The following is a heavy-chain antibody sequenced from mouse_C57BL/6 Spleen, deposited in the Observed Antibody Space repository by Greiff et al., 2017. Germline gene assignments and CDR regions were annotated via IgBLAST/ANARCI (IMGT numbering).Heavy chain of an antibody. D-gene: IGHD1-2*01. CDR1: GYTFTSYW. CDR3: ATNPATDYAMDY. Sequence: QVQLQQPGAELVRPGSSVKLSCKASGYTFTSYWMHWVKQRPIQGLEWIGNIDPSDSETHYNQKFKDKATLTVDKSSSTAYMQLSSLTSEDSAVYYCATNPATDYAMDYWGQGTSVTVSS. CDR2: IDPSDSET. J-gene: IGHJ4*01. V-gene: IGHV1-52*01.